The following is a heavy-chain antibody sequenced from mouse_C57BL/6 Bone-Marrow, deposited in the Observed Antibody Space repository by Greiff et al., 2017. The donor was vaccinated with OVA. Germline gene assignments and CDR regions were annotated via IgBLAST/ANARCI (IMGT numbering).Heavy chain of an antibody. Sequence: VMLVESGPGLVQPSQSLSITCTVSGFSLTSYGVHWVRQSPGKGLEWLGVIWSGGSTDYNAAFISRLSISKDNSKSQVFFKMNSLQADDTAIYYWARKYDYGGGYAMDYWGQGTSVTVSS. CDR2: IWSGGST. CDR1: GFSLTSYG. V-gene: IGHV2-2*01. CDR3: ARKYDYGGGYAMDY. J-gene: IGHJ4*01. D-gene: IGHD2-4*01.